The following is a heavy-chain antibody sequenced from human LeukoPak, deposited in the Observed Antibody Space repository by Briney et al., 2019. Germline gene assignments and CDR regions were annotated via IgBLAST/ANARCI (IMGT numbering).Heavy chain of an antibody. J-gene: IGHJ4*02. CDR2: IYSSGNT. Sequence: SETLSLTCTVSGGSISSCCWSWIRQPAGKGLEWIGHIYSSGNTNFNPSLKSRVSMSVDTSKNQFSLMLSSVTAADTAVYYCARAYSTSQYYIEYWGQGTLVTVSS. D-gene: IGHD2-2*01. CDR3: ARAYSTSQYYIEY. V-gene: IGHV4-4*07. CDR1: GGSISSCC.